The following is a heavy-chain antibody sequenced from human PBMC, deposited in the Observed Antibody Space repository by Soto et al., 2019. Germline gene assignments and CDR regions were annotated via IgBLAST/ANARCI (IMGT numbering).Heavy chain of an antibody. CDR2: ISWNSGSI. J-gene: IGHJ6*02. D-gene: IGHD6-19*01. CDR1: GFTFDDYA. Sequence: PGGSLRLSCAASGFTFDDYAMHWVRQAPGKGLEWVSGISWNSGSIGYADSVKGRFTISRDNAKNSLYLQMNSLRAEDTALYYCAKDTYRGIAVAGSRNYYYGKDVWGQGATVTVSS. CDR3: AKDTYRGIAVAGSRNYYYGKDV. V-gene: IGHV3-9*01.